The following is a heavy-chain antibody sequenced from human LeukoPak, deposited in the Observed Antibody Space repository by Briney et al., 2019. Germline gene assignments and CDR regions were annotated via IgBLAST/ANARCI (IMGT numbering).Heavy chain of an antibody. CDR1: GGSISSYY. J-gene: IGHJ4*02. CDR2: FYYSGST. V-gene: IGHV4-59*01. Sequence: SETLSLICTVSGGSISSYYWSWLRQPPGKGLEGIGYFYYSGSTNYNPSLKSRVTISVDTSKNQFSLKLSSVTAADTAVYYCASGGSGGNYYFDYWGQGTLVTVSS. D-gene: IGHD3-10*01. CDR3: ASGGSGGNYYFDY.